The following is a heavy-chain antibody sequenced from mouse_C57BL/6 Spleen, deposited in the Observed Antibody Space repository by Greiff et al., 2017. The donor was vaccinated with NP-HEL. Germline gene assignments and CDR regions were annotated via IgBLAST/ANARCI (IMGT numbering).Heavy chain of an antibody. CDR2: IDPETGGT. Sequence: QVQLQQSGAELVRPGASVTLSCKASGYTFTDYEMHWVKQTPVHGLEWIGAIDPETGGTAYNQKFKGKAILTADKSSSTAYMELRSLTSEDSAVYYCTRRSRNLPQSRGYFDYWGQGTTLTVSS. CDR1: GYTFTDYE. D-gene: IGHD6-2*01. J-gene: IGHJ2*01. CDR3: TRRSRNLPQSRGYFDY. V-gene: IGHV1-15*01.